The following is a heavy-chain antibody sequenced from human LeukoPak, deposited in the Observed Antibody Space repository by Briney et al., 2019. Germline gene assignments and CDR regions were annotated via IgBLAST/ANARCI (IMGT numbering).Heavy chain of an antibody. Sequence: GSVKVSCKASGYTFTSYGISWVRQAPGQGREWMGWISAYNGNTNYAQKLQGRVTMTTDTSTSTAYMELRSLRSDDTAVYYCARTLEETYYYDSSGKPGDYWGQGTLVTVSS. CDR2: ISAYNGNT. D-gene: IGHD3-22*01. V-gene: IGHV1-18*01. CDR3: ARTLEETYYYDSSGKPGDY. CDR1: GYTFTSYG. J-gene: IGHJ4*02.